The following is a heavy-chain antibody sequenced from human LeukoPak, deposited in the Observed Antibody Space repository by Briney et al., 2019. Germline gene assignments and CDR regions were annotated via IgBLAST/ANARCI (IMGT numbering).Heavy chain of an antibody. D-gene: IGHD4-17*01. CDR1: GGSISSYY. J-gene: IGHJ2*01. Sequence: KPSETLSLTCTVSGGSISSYYWSWIRQPPGKGLEWIGYIYYSGSTNYNPSLKSRVTISVDTSKNQFSLKLSSVTAADTAVYYCARDEKSYGDYVFWYFDLWGRGTLVTVSS. V-gene: IGHV4-59*01. CDR3: ARDEKSYGDYVFWYFDL. CDR2: IYYSGST.